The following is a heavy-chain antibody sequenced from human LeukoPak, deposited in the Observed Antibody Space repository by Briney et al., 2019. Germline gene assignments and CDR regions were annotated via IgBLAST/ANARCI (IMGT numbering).Heavy chain of an antibody. CDR1: GYTFTSYG. CDR3: ARDLWQQLASDY. Sequence: ASVKVSCKASGYTFTSYGISWVRQAPGQGLEWMGWISAYNGNTNYAQKLQGRVTMTTDTPTSTAYMELRSLRSDDTAVYYCARDLWQQLASDYWGQGTLVTVSS. CDR2: ISAYNGNT. V-gene: IGHV1-18*01. D-gene: IGHD6-13*01. J-gene: IGHJ4*02.